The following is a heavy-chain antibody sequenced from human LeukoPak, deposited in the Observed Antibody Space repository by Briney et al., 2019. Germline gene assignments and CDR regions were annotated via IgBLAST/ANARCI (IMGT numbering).Heavy chain of an antibody. V-gene: IGHV3-23*01. CDR1: GFTFSSYA. CDR3: AKYSHDSSGSYDY. Sequence: PGGSLRLSCAASGFTFSSYAMSWVRQAPGKGLQWVSVISDSGGSTYYADSVKGRFTISRDNSKNTLYLQMNSLRAEDTAVYYCAKYSHDSSGSYDYWGQGTLVTVSS. J-gene: IGHJ4*02. D-gene: IGHD3-22*01. CDR2: ISDSGGST.